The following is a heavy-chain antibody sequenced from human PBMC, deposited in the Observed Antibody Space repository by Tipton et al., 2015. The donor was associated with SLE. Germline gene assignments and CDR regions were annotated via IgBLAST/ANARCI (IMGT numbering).Heavy chain of an antibody. D-gene: IGHD6-19*01. CDR1: GGSFSGYY. CDR3: ARGGLGRGSGWSGAFAP. Sequence: LRLSCAVYGGSFSGYYWSWIRQPPGKGLEWIGDINHSGSANYNPSLKSRVTISVDTSKNQFSLKLSSVTAADTAVHYCARGGLGRGSGWSGAFAPWGQGTLVTVSS. CDR2: INHSGSA. V-gene: IGHV4-34*01. J-gene: IGHJ5*02.